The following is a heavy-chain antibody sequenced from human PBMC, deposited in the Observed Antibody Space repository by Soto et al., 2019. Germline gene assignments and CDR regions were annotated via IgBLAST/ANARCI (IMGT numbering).Heavy chain of an antibody. V-gene: IGHV1-69*01. CDR2: IIPIFGTA. CDR3: ARERVIVVVVDANRWFDP. D-gene: IGHD2-15*01. Sequence: QVQLVQSGAEVKKPGSSVKVSCKASGGTFSSYAISWVRQAPGQGLEWMGGIIPIFGTANYAQKFQGRVTITADESTSTAYMELSSLRSEDTAVYYCARERVIVVVVDANRWFDPWGQGNLVTVSS. J-gene: IGHJ5*02. CDR1: GGTFSSYA.